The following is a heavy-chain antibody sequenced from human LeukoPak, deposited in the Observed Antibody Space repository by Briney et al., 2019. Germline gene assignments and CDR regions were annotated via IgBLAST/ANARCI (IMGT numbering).Heavy chain of an antibody. CDR2: IYYSGST. CDR3: ARETRIAAAVPFDY. CDR1: GGSISSSSYY. D-gene: IGHD6-13*01. V-gene: IGHV4-39*07. Sequence: PSETLSLTCTVSGGSISSSSYYWGWIRQPPGKGLEWIGSIYYSGSTYYNPSLKSRVTMSVDTSKNQFSLKLSSVTAADTAVYYCARETRIAAAVPFDYWGQGTLVTVSS. J-gene: IGHJ4*02.